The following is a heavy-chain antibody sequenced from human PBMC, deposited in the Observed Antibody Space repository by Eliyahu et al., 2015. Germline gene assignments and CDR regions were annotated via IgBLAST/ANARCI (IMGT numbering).Heavy chain of an antibody. J-gene: IGHJ4*02. CDR2: ITSDGSNT. CDR3: AREESGNYDY. Sequence: GGSLRLSCAASEFIFSNYWMHWVRQAPGKGLVWVSRITSDGSNTTYADSVKGRFTISRDNAKNTLYLQMNSLRAEDTAVYYCAREESGNYDYWGQGTLVTVSS. CDR1: EFIFSNYW. D-gene: IGHD3-3*01. V-gene: IGHV3-74*03.